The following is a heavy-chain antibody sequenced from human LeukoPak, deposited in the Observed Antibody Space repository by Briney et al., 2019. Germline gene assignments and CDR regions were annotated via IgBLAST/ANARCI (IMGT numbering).Heavy chain of an antibody. CDR1: GYAFTSYD. CDR2: MNPNSGNT. Sequence: ASVKVCFKAAGYAFTSYDINWVRQPTGQGLEWMGWMNPNSGNTGYAQKFQGRVTMTRNTSISTAYMELSSLRSEDTAVYYCARVLVDGGGYDAFDIWGQGTMVTVSS. J-gene: IGHJ3*02. V-gene: IGHV1-8*01. D-gene: IGHD5-12*01. CDR3: ARVLVDGGGYDAFDI.